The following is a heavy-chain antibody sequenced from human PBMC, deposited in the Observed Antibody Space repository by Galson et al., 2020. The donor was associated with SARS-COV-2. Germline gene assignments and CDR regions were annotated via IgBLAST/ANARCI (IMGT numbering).Heavy chain of an antibody. Sequence: GESLKISCAASGFTFSDHAMHWVRQAPGKGLEWVSYISSSSSTIYYADSVKGRFTISRDNAKNSLYLQMNSPRAEDTAVYYCARAPDYYYYYMDVWGKGTTVTISS. CDR1: GFTFSDHA. CDR2: ISSSSSTI. CDR3: ARAPDYYYYYMDV. V-gene: IGHV3-48*01. J-gene: IGHJ6*03.